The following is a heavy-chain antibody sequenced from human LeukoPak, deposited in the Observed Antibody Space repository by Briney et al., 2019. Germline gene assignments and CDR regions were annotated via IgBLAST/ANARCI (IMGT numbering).Heavy chain of an antibody. Sequence: ASVKVSCKASGYTFTGYYMHWVRQAPGQGLEWMGWINPNSGGTNYAQKFQGRFTMTRDTSISTAYMELSRLRSDDTAVYHCARDTGSIKLDYWGQGTLVTVSS. V-gene: IGHV1-2*02. CDR2: INPNSGGT. J-gene: IGHJ4*02. CDR3: ARDTGSIKLDY. CDR1: GYTFTGYY. D-gene: IGHD2-15*01.